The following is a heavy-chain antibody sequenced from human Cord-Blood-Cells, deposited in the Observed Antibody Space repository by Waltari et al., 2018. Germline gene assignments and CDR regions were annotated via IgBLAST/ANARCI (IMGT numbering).Heavy chain of an antibody. J-gene: IGHJ4*02. CDR1: GFTFRSYA. CDR3: ARDLGQPEYYFDY. Sequence: QLQLVESGGGVVQPGRSLRLPCAASGFTFRSYAMPWLRQAPGKGLEWVAVISYDGSNKYYADSVKGRFTISRDNSKNTLYLQMNSLRAEDTAVYYCARDLGQPEYYFDYWGQGTLVTVSS. V-gene: IGHV3-30-3*01. CDR2: ISYDGSNK. D-gene: IGHD2-2*01.